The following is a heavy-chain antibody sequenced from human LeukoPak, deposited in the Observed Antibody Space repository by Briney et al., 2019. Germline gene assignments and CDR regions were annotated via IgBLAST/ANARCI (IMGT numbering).Heavy chain of an antibody. CDR1: GYTLTELS. CDR3: ATGEWLRFDY. D-gene: IGHD5-12*01. J-gene: IGHJ4*02. CDR2: FDPEDGET. Sequence: ASETVSCKVSGYTLTELSMHWGRQPPGKGHEWMGGFDPEDGETIYAQKFQGRVTMTEDTSTDKAYMELSSLRSEDTAVYYCATGEWLRFDYWGQGTLVTVSS. V-gene: IGHV1-24*01.